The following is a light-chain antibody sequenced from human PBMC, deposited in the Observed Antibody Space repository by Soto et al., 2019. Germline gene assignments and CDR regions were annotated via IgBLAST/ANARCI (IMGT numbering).Light chain of an antibody. Sequence: QSALTQPASVSGSPGQSITISCTGTSSDVGGYNYVSWYQQHPGIAPKLMIYDVSNRPSGVSNRFSGSKSGNTASLTISGLQAEDEADYYCSSYTSSSTYVFATGTKVTVL. CDR1: SSDVGGYNY. V-gene: IGLV2-14*01. CDR2: DVS. J-gene: IGLJ1*01. CDR3: SSYTSSSTYV.